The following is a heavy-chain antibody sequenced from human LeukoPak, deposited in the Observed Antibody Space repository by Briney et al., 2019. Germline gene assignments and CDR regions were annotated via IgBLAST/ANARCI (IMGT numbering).Heavy chain of an antibody. CDR1: GGSFSGYY. Sequence: SETLSLTCAVYGGSFSGYYWSWLRQPPGKGLEWIGEINHSGSTNYNPSLKSRVTISVDTSKNQFSLKLSSVTAADTAVYYCARGGGGSYHLYYFDYWGQGTLVTVSS. D-gene: IGHD1-26*01. J-gene: IGHJ4*02. V-gene: IGHV4-34*01. CDR2: INHSGST. CDR3: ARGGGGSYHLYYFDY.